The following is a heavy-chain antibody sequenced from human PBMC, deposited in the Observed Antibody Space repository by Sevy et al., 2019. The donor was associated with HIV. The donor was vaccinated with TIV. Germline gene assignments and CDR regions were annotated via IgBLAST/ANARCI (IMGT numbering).Heavy chain of an antibody. CDR3: AIRSGGHYFDY. J-gene: IGHJ4*02. CDR1: GGSFSGYY. D-gene: IGHD2-15*01. Sequence: SETLSLTCAVYGGSFSGYYWSWIRQPPGKGLEWIAEISQSGSTNYNPSLKSRVTISVATPKNQFSLKLSSVTAADTAVYYCAIRSGGHYFDYWGQGTLVTVSS. CDR2: ISQSGST. V-gene: IGHV4-34*01.